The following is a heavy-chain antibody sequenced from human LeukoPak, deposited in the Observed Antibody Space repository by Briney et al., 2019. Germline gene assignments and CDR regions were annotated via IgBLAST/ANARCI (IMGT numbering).Heavy chain of an antibody. CDR2: IIPIFGTA. J-gene: IGHJ4*02. V-gene: IGHV1-69*06. D-gene: IGHD2-8*01. CDR3: ATDLMVYASDC. CDR1: GGTFSSYA. Sequence: SVTVSCKASGGTFSSYAISWVRQAPGQGLEWMGGIIPIFGTANYAQKFQGRVTMTEDTSTDTAYMELSSLRSEDTAVYYCATDLMVYASDCWGQGTLVTVSS.